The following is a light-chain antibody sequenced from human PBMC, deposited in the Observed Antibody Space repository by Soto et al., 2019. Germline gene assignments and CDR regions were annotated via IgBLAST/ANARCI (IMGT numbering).Light chain of an antibody. CDR2: DAS. CDR1: QSVGSY. CDR3: QQRSNWPRGT. Sequence: EIVLTQSPATLSLSPGERATLSCRASQSVGSYLGWYQHKPGQAPRLLIYDASNRAPGIPARFSGSGSGTEFTLTIRSLEPEDFAVYYCQQRSNWPRGTFGQVTKLEIK. V-gene: IGKV3-11*01. J-gene: IGKJ2*01.